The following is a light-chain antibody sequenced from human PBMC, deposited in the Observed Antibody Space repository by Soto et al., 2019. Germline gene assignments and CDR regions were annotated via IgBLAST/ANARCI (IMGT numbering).Light chain of an antibody. Sequence: QSALTQPASVSGSPGQSITISCTGTSSDVGGYNYVSWYQQHPGKAPKLMIYDVSNRPSGVSNRFSVSKSGNTASLTISGLQAEDEAAYYCSSYTSSSTLVFGTGTKVTVL. CDR3: SSYTSSSTLV. V-gene: IGLV2-14*01. CDR1: SSDVGGYNY. CDR2: DVS. J-gene: IGLJ1*01.